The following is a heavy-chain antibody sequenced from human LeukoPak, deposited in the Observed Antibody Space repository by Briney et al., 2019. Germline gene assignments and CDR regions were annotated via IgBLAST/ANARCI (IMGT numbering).Heavy chain of an antibody. J-gene: IGHJ6*03. Sequence: SDTLSLTCTVPGGSISTSTYSWGWIRQPPGKGLEWIGSIYYDGKMYNNPSLKSRVTISLDTSKNQFSLKVTSVTAADTAVYYCARGRKGRYDSSSYYYNYYMDVWGKGTTVTVSS. V-gene: IGHV4-39*07. CDR1: GGSISTSTYS. CDR2: IYYDGKM. CDR3: ARGRKGRYDSSSYYYNYYMDV. D-gene: IGHD3-22*01.